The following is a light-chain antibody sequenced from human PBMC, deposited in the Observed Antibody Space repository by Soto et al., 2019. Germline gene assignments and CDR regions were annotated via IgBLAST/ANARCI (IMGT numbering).Light chain of an antibody. Sequence: EIVLAQSPGTLSLSPGERATLSCRASQSVSSNYLAWYQQEPGQPPRLLIYGASTRATGIPDRFTGSGSGTDFTLSVRRLEPEDFAVYFCKQYGSSPATFGQGTKVDIK. CDR3: KQYGSSPAT. J-gene: IGKJ1*01. V-gene: IGKV3-20*01. CDR2: GAS. CDR1: QSVSSNY.